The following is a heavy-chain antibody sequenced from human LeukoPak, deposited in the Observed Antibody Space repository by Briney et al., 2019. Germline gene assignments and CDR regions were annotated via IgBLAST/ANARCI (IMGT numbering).Heavy chain of an antibody. V-gene: IGHV2-5*02. CDR1: GFSLTTSGVG. D-gene: IGHD2-21*02. Sequence: ESGPSLVKPTETLTLTCTFSGFSLTTSGVGVGWIRQPPGKALEWLALIYWDDDQRFNPSLENRVTITKDTSKNQVVLTMTNVDPVDTATNYCAHRYEYCNGDCPEYNYFDSWGQGLLVTVSS. CDR2: IYWDDDQ. CDR3: AHRYEYCNGDCPEYNYFDS. J-gene: IGHJ4*02.